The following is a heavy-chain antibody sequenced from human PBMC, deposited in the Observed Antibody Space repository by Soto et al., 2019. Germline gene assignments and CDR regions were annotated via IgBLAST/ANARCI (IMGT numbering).Heavy chain of an antibody. CDR1: GFTFRSSW. CDR2: INSDTTTK. CDR3: ARGPTRWYGYGY. V-gene: IGHV3-74*01. J-gene: IGHJ4*02. Sequence: EVQLVESGGGLVQPGGSLRLSCVASGFTFRSSWMHWVRQAPGKGLVWVSRINSDTTTKNYAEYAKGRFTIARDNAENTLYLQMASLTAEHTAVHYCARGPTRWYGYGYWGEGTLLTVSS. D-gene: IGHD6-13*01.